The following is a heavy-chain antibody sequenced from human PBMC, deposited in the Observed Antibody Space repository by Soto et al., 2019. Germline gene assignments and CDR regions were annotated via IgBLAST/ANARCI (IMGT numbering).Heavy chain of an antibody. CDR2: ISYDGSNK. J-gene: IGHJ4*02. V-gene: IGHV3-30*18. CDR1: GFTFSSYG. D-gene: IGHD6-19*01. Sequence: PGGSLRLSCAASGFTFSSYGMHWVRQAPGKGLEWVAVISYDGSNKYYADSVKGRFTISRDNSKNTLYLQMNSLRAEDTAVYYCAKGRSRSGWYSDYWGQGTLVTVSS. CDR3: AKGRSRSGWYSDY.